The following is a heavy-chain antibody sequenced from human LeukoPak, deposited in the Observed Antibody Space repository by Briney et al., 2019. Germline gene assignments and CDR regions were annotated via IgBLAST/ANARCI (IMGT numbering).Heavy chain of an antibody. Sequence: SETLSLTCTVSGGSNSSYYWHWIRQPPGKGLEWIGSIYYSGSTNYNPSLKSRVTISVDTSKNQFSLKLSSVTAADTAVYYCARGADRSGDYSIFYFDYWGQGTLVTASS. CDR2: IYYSGST. V-gene: IGHV4-59*01. CDR1: GGSNSSYY. CDR3: ARGADRSGDYSIFYFDY. D-gene: IGHD3-22*01. J-gene: IGHJ4*02.